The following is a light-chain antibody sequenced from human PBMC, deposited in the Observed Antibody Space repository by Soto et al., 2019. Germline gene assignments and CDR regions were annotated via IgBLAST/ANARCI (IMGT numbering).Light chain of an antibody. CDR3: QQRSNWRLT. CDR2: DAS. CDR1: QSVSSY. J-gene: IGKJ4*01. V-gene: IGKV3D-11*02. Sequence: EIVLTQSPATLSLSPGERATLSCRASQSVSSYLAWYQQKPGQAPRLLIYDASNRATGIPARFSGSGPGTDFTLTICSLEPEDFAVYYCQQRSNWRLTFGGGTKVDIK.